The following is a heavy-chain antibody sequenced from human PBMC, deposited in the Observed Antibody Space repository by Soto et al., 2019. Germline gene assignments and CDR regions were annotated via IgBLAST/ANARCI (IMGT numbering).Heavy chain of an antibody. Sequence: SETLSLTCTVSGGSICSSSYYWGWIRQPPGKGLEWIGSIYYSGSTYYNPSLKSRVTISVDTSKNQFSLKLSSVTAADTAVYYCARLGLAAAGDLRTHYFDYWGQGTLVTVSS. CDR3: ARLGLAAAGDLRTHYFDY. CDR1: GGSICSSSYY. CDR2: IYYSGST. V-gene: IGHV4-39*01. J-gene: IGHJ4*02. D-gene: IGHD6-13*01.